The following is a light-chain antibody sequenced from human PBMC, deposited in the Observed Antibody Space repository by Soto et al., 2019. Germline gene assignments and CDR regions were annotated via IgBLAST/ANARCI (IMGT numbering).Light chain of an antibody. CDR2: DAS. J-gene: IGKJ2*01. V-gene: IGKV3-11*01. CDR1: QSVSSY. Sequence: EVVLTQSPATLSLSPGERATLSCRASQSVSSYLAWYQQKPGQPPRLLIYDASTKATGIPARFSGSGSGTDFTLPISSLEPEDFAVYYCEQRTNWPTMYAFGQGTKLEIK. CDR3: EQRTNWPTMYA.